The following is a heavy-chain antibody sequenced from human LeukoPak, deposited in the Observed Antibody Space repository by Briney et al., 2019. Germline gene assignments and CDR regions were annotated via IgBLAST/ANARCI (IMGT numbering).Heavy chain of an antibody. J-gene: IGHJ5*02. CDR1: GFTVSSNY. CDR3: VKSLNSWHGWFDP. D-gene: IGHD4-11*01. CDR2: IDGGGGT. V-gene: IGHV3-53*01. Sequence: GGSLRLSCAASGFTVSSNYMSWVRQAPGRGLEWVSTIDGGGGTYYADSVKGRFTFSRDNSKNTVYLQMNSLRAEDTAVYYCVKSLNSWHGWFDPWGQGTLVTVSS.